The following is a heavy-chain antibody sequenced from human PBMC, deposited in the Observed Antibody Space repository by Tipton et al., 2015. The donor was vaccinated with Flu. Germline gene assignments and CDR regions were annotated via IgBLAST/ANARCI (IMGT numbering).Heavy chain of an antibody. D-gene: IGHD3-22*01. CDR3: ARHPTYYSDSSGAFDI. CDR2: IFHSGNT. V-gene: IGHV4-39*01. J-gene: IGHJ3*02. Sequence: TLSLTCSVSGDSIRSSNYYWGWIRQPPGKGLEWIGNIFHSGNTYHNPSLKSRVTMSLDTSKNQFSLKLSSVTAADTAVYYCARHPTYYSDSSGAFDIWGPGTMVTVSS. CDR1: GDSIRSSNYY.